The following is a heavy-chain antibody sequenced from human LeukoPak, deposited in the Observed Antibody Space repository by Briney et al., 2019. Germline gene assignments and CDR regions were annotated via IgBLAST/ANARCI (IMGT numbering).Heavy chain of an antibody. V-gene: IGHV3-30*03. Sequence: GGSLRLSCAASGFTFSSFGMHWVRQAPGKGLEWVAVLSNDGSKSYYADSVKGRFTISRDNAKNSLYLQMNSLRAEDTAVYYCARDRNPYGSGSPDAFDIWGQGTMVTVSS. J-gene: IGHJ3*02. D-gene: IGHD3-10*01. CDR2: LSNDGSKS. CDR1: GFTFSSFG. CDR3: ARDRNPYGSGSPDAFDI.